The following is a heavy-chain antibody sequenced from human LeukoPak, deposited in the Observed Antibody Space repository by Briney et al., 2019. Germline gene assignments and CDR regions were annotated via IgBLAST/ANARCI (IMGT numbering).Heavy chain of an antibody. CDR3: AKLTTS. CDR2: INHSGST. J-gene: IGHJ4*02. V-gene: IGHV4-34*01. D-gene: IGHD4-11*01. Sequence: SETLSLTCAVYGGSFSGYYWSWIRQPPGKGLEWSGEINHSGSTNYNPSLKSRVTISVDKSKNQFSLKLSSVTAADTAVYYCAKLTTSWGQGTLVTVSS. CDR1: GGSFSGYY.